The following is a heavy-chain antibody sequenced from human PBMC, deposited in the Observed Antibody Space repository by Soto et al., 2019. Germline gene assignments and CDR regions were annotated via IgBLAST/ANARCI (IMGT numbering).Heavy chain of an antibody. V-gene: IGHV1-18*01. D-gene: IGHD6-19*01. CDR2: ISAFNGNT. CDR1: GYSFTNYG. J-gene: IGHJ6*03. CDR3: ARDRGVDPPVAGNTHYYYYMDV. Sequence: QDQLLQSGAEVKKPGASVTVSCKASGYSFTNYGITWVRQAPGQGLEWMGWISAFNGNTHYAQKLQGRVTMTTDASTSTAYMELRSLRSDDTDVYYCARDRGVDPPVAGNTHYYYYMDVWGKRTTVTVSS.